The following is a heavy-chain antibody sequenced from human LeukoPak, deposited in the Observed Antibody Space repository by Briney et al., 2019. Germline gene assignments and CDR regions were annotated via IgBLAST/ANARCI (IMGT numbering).Heavy chain of an antibody. CDR3: ARGTSPVRYYYRLGFDP. CDR2: INHSGST. D-gene: IGHD3-10*01. V-gene: IGHV4-34*01. Sequence: SETLSLTCAVYGGSFSGYYWSWIRQSPGKGLEWIGEINHSGSTNYNPSLKSRVTISVDTSKNQFSLKLSSVTAADTAVYYCARGTSPVRYYYRLGFDPWGQGTLVTVSS. CDR1: GGSFSGYY. J-gene: IGHJ5*02.